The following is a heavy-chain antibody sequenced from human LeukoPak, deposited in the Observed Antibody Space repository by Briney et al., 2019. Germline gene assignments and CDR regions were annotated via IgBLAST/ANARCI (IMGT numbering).Heavy chain of an antibody. D-gene: IGHD3-22*01. CDR1: GGSISSYY. CDR3: ARGRDSSGFFDY. V-gene: IGHV4-59*01. Sequence: SETLSLTCTVSGGSISSYYWSWIRQPPGKGLEWIGYIYYSGSTNYNPSLKSRVTISVDTSKNQSSLKLSSVTAADTAVYYCARGRDSSGFFDYWGQGTLVTVSS. J-gene: IGHJ4*02. CDR2: IYYSGST.